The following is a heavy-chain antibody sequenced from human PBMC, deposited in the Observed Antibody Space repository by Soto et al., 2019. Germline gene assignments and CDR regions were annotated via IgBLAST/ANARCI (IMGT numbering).Heavy chain of an antibody. D-gene: IGHD1-26*01. V-gene: IGHV1-8*01. CDR2: MQPSTGRT. J-gene: IGHJ4*02. CDR1: GYSFTSLD. CDR3: ARGVSAGVDY. Sequence: GASVKVSCKASGYSFTSLDINWVRQTAGQGLEWMGWMQPSTGRTGYAQKFQGRVTMTRDTSINTAYMELTTLTSDDTAFYYCARGVSAGVDYWGQGTMVTVSS.